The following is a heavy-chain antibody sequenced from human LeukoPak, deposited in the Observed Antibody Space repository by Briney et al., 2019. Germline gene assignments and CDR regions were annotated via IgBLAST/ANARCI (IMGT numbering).Heavy chain of an antibody. Sequence: SVTVSCKASGGTFSSYAISWVRQAPGQGLEWMGGIIPIFGTANYAQKFQGRVTITTDESTSTAYMELSSLRSEDTAVYYCASAHRHFGELLDWFDPWGQGTLVTVSS. V-gene: IGHV1-69*05. CDR1: GGTFSSYA. J-gene: IGHJ5*02. CDR3: ASAHRHFGELLDWFDP. CDR2: IIPIFGTA. D-gene: IGHD3-10*01.